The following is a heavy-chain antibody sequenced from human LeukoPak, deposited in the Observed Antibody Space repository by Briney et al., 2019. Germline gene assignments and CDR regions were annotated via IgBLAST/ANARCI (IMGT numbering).Heavy chain of an antibody. V-gene: IGHV3-48*01. CDR3: ARDSASIAARPWYFDY. CDR2: ISSSSSTI. D-gene: IGHD6-6*01. CDR1: GFTFSSYS. J-gene: IGHJ4*02. Sequence: SGGSLRLSCAASGFTFSSYSMNWVRQAPGKGLEWVSYISSSSSTIYYADSVKGRFTISRDNAKNSLYLQMNNLRAEDTAVYYCARDSASIAARPWYFDYWGQGTLVTVSS.